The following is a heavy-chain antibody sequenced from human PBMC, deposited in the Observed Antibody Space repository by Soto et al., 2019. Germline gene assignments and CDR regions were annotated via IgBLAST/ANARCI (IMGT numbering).Heavy chain of an antibody. CDR2: ISPYKGNT. CDR1: GYTFSSIG. CDR3: ARDLDASVSYYTDY. Sequence: GASVKVSCKASGYTFSSIGISWVRQAPGQGLEWMGWISPYKGNTHYAQGLQGRVTMTTDTSTSTAYMELRSLRSDDTAVYYCARDLDASVSYYTDYWGQGTLVTVSS. D-gene: IGHD3-10*01. V-gene: IGHV1-18*01. J-gene: IGHJ4*02.